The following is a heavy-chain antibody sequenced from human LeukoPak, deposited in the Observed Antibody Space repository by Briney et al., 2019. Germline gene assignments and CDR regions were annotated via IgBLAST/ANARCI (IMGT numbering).Heavy chain of an antibody. Sequence: LRLSCAASGFTVSSNYMSWVRQAPGKGLEWVSIVYNGGSTYYADSVKGRFTISRDNSKNTLYLQMNSLRAEDTAVYFCVRVGYSYGYGDWNHFDYWGQGTLVTVSS. CDR1: GFTVSSNY. D-gene: IGHD5-18*01. CDR2: VYNGGST. CDR3: VRVGYSYGYGDWNHFDY. V-gene: IGHV3-66*02. J-gene: IGHJ4*02.